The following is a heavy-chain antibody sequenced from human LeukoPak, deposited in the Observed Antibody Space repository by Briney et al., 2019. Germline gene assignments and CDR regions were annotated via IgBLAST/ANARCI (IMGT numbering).Heavy chain of an antibody. V-gene: IGHV3-7*03. Sequence: GGSLRLSCAASGFMFSSNWMSWVRLAPGKGLEWVANIKEDGTETYYVDSVKGRFTISRDNSKNTLYLQMNSLRAEDTAVYYCAKSSSITMIVVVTPTAAFDIWGQGTMVTVSS. CDR1: GFMFSSNW. J-gene: IGHJ3*02. D-gene: IGHD3-22*01. CDR2: IKEDGTET. CDR3: AKSSSITMIVVVTPTAAFDI.